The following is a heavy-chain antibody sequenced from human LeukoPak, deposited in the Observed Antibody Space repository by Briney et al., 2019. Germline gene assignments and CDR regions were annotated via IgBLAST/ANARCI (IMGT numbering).Heavy chain of an antibody. Sequence: PGGSLRLSCAASGFTFRNCGMHWVRQAPGKGLEWVAVIWYDGSEKYYADSVKGRFTISRDNSKNALYLQMNSLRAEDTAVYYCARSVVGAVIFDYWGQGTLVTVSS. CDR3: ARSVVGAVIFDY. CDR2: IWYDGSEK. CDR1: GFTFRNCG. D-gene: IGHD1-26*01. V-gene: IGHV3-33*01. J-gene: IGHJ4*02.